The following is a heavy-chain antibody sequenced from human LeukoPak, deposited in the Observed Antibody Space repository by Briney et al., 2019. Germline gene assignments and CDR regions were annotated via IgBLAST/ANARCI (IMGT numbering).Heavy chain of an antibody. CDR3: ARTTVTTYAAFDI. D-gene: IGHD4-17*01. Sequence: PSETLSLTCTVSGGSISSGGYYWSWIRQHPGKGLEWIGYIYYSGSTYYNPSLKSRVTISVDTFKNQFSLKLSSVTAADTAVYYCARTTVTTYAAFDIWGQGTMVTVSS. V-gene: IGHV4-31*03. CDR2: IYYSGST. CDR1: GGSISSGGYY. J-gene: IGHJ3*02.